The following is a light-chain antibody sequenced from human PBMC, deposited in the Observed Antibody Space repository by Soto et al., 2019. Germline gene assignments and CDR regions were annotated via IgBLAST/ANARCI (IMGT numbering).Light chain of an antibody. Sequence: QSVLTQPPSASGTPGQTIAISCSGGSSNIGSHTVNWYQQRPGTAPRLLISSNTQRPSGVPDRFSGSKSGTSASLAISGLQSAYEGDYYCAAWDDSLNGVVFGGGTAVTVL. CDR1: SSNIGSHT. V-gene: IGLV1-44*01. CDR3: AAWDDSLNGVV. CDR2: SNT. J-gene: IGLJ2*01.